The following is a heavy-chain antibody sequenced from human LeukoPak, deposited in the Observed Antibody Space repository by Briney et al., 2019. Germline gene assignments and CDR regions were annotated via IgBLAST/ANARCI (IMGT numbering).Heavy chain of an antibody. Sequence: SETLSLTCTVSGGSISSYYWSWIRQPAGKGLEWIGRIYSSGSTNYNPSLKGRVTMSVDTSKNQFSLKLSSVTAADTAVYHCARWADKSSSSSRVAFDIWGQGTLVTVSS. CDR1: GGSISSYY. V-gene: IGHV4-4*07. CDR3: ARWADKSSSSSRVAFDI. J-gene: IGHJ3*02. D-gene: IGHD6-6*01. CDR2: IYSSGST.